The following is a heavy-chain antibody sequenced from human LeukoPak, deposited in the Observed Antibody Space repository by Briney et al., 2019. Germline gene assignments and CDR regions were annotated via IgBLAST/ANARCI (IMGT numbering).Heavy chain of an antibody. J-gene: IGHJ4*02. D-gene: IGHD6-13*01. Sequence: PSETLSLTCTVSSGSISSYYWSWIRQPPGKGLEWIGYIYHSGSTYYNPSLKSRVTISVDRSKNQFSLKLSSVTAADTAVYYCARAKGSSWYPYYFDYWGQGTLVTVSS. CDR2: IYHSGST. CDR1: SGSISSYY. CDR3: ARAKGSSWYPYYFDY. V-gene: IGHV4-30-2*01.